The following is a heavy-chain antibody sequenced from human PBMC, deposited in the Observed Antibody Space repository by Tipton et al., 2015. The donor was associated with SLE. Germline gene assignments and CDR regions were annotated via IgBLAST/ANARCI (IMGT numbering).Heavy chain of an antibody. Sequence: QSGAEVKKPGESLRISCKGSGYSFSSYWITWVRQMPGKGLEWMGRIDPSGSYTNYSPSFQGHVTISADKSISTAYLQWSSLKASDTAMYYCASRNYYDSSGYRYNWFDPWGQGTLVTGSS. J-gene: IGHJ5*02. V-gene: IGHV5-10-1*01. CDR1: GYSFSSYW. D-gene: IGHD3-22*01. CDR3: ASRNYYDSSGYRYNWFDP. CDR2: IDPSGSYT.